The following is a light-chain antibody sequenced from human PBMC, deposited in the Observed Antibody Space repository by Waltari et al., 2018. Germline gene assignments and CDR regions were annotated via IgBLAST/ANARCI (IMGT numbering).Light chain of an antibody. CDR3: QQYNTYSS. J-gene: IGKJ2*03. CDR1: QSISNY. CDR2: KAS. V-gene: IGKV1-5*03. Sequence: DIQMTQSPSTLSASVGDPITITCRSSQSISNYLAWYQQKPGQTPKLLIYKASSSGSGVPSRFSGSGSGTEFTLTISSLQPDDFATYYCQQYNTYSSFGQGTKLEIK.